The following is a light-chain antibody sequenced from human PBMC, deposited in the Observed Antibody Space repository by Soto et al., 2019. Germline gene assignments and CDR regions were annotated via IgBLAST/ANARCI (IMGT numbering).Light chain of an antibody. CDR1: SSDVGGYIF. CDR3: TSYTSSSNLDVV. V-gene: IGLV2-14*01. CDR2: EVS. Sequence: QSALTQPASVSGSPGQSITISCTGTSSDVGGYIFVSWYQQHPGKAPKLMIYEVSNRPSGVSSRFSGSKSGNTASLTISGLQAEDEADYYCTSYTSSSNLDVVFGGGTKLTVL. J-gene: IGLJ2*01.